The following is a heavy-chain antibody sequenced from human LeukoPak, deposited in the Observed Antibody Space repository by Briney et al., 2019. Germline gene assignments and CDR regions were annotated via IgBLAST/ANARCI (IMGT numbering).Heavy chain of an antibody. CDR3: TRDLGGIYFDY. CDR1: GGSISSGGYY. Sequence: PSETLSLTCTVSGGSISSGGYYWSWVRQHPGKGLEWIGYIYYSGSTNYNPSLKSRVTISEDTSKSQFSLRLSSVTAADTAVYYCTRDLGGIYFDYWGQGTLVTASS. J-gene: IGHJ4*02. CDR2: IYYSGST. V-gene: IGHV4-31*03. D-gene: IGHD1-26*01.